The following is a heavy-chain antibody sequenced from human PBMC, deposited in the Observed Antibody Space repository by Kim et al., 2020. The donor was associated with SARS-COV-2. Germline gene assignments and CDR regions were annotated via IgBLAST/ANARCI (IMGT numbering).Heavy chain of an antibody. CDR3: ASGIIWYRYDY. D-gene: IGHD6-13*01. V-gene: IGHV7-4-1*02. CDR1: GYTFTNYA. Sequence: ASVKVSCKTSGYTFTNYAMNWVRQAPGQGLEWMGWINTDTGNPTYAQGFTGRFVFSLDTSVSTAYLQISSLKAEDTAVYYCASGIIWYRYDYWGQGTLVT. CDR2: INTDTGNP. J-gene: IGHJ4*02.